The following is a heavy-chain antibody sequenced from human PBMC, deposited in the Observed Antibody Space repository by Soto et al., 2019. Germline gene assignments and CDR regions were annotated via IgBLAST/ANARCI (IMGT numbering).Heavy chain of an antibody. V-gene: IGHV1-2*04. CDR1: GYTFTGYY. Sequence: QVQLVQSGAEVKKPGASVKVSCKASGYTFTGYYMHWVRQAPGQGLEWMGWINPNSGGTNYAQKFKGWVTMTRDTSISTAYMELSRLRSDDTAVYYCARDSCSGGSCYGHDAFDIWGQGTMVTVSS. D-gene: IGHD2-15*01. CDR3: ARDSCSGGSCYGHDAFDI. J-gene: IGHJ3*02. CDR2: INPNSGGT.